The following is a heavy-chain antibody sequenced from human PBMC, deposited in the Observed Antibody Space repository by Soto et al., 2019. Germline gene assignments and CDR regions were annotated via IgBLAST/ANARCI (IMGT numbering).Heavy chain of an antibody. V-gene: IGHV1-58*01. CDR1: GFTFTSSA. Sequence: ASVKVSCKASGFTFTSSAVQWVRQARGQRLEWIGWIVVGSGNTNYAQKFQERVTITRDMSASTAYMELSSLRSEDTAVYYCAVIEPGYCSGGSCYRADYYYYYGMDVWGQGTTVTGSS. J-gene: IGHJ6*02. CDR3: AVIEPGYCSGGSCYRADYYYYYGMDV. CDR2: IVVGSGNT. D-gene: IGHD2-15*01.